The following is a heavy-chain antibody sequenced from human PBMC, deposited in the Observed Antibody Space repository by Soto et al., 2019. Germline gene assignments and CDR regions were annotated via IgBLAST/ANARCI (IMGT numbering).Heavy chain of an antibody. CDR2: IIPMFAKA. V-gene: IGHV1-69*13. Sequence: SVKVSCKASGGTFSRYGISWVRQAPGQGLEWMGGIIPMFAKANYAQKFQDRVTITADESTGTAYMELRSLRFEDTAVYYCTRDGTLYDSSAYYYLYWGQGTLVTVSS. CDR1: GGTFSRYG. D-gene: IGHD3-22*01. CDR3: TRDGTLYDSSAYYYLY. J-gene: IGHJ4*02.